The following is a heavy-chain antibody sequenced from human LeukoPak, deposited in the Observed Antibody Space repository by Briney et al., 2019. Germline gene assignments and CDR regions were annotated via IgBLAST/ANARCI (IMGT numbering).Heavy chain of an antibody. CDR2: INPNSGGT. J-gene: IGHJ4*02. CDR3: ARGLFGNFGRVSYTEIDF. Sequence: ASVKVSCKASGYTFTGYYMHWVRQAPGQGLEWMGWINPNSGGTNYAQKFQGRVTMTRDTSISTAYMELSRLRSDDTAVYYCARGLFGNFGRVSYTEIDFWGQGTLVTVS. D-gene: IGHD2-2*02. CDR1: GYTFTGYY. V-gene: IGHV1-2*02.